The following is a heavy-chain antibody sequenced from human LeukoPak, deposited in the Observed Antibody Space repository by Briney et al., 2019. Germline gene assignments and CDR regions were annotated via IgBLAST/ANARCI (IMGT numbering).Heavy chain of an antibody. J-gene: IGHJ4*02. D-gene: IGHD3-3*01. Sequence: GGSLRLSCAASGFTFSSYEMNWVRQAPGKGLEWVSSISSSSSYIYYADSVKGRFTISRDNAKNSLYLQMNSLRAEDTAVYYCAREYYDFWSGYSEYYFDYWGQGTLVTVSS. CDR3: AREYYDFWSGYSEYYFDY. V-gene: IGHV3-21*01. CDR2: ISSSSSYI. CDR1: GFTFSSYE.